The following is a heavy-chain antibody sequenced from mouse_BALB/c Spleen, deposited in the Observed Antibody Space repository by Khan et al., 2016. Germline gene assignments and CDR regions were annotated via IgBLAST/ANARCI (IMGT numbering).Heavy chain of an antibody. CDR1: GFSLTGYG. Sequence: QVQLKQSGPGLVAPSQSLSITCTVSGFSLTGYGVNWVRQPPGKGLEWLGKIWADGRTDYNSALKSRVSISKDNSKSQVVLKMNSPQTDDTANYYGSSDYDGFAYGGQGTLVIVSA. CDR2: IWADGRT. D-gene: IGHD2-12*01. CDR3: SSDYDGFAY. J-gene: IGHJ3*01. V-gene: IGHV2-6-7*01.